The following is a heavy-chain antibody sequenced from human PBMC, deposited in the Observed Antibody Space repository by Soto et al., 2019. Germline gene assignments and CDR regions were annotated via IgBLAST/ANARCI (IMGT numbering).Heavy chain of an antibody. J-gene: IGHJ4*02. CDR1: GFTFTNYW. Sequence: GRSLRLSCAASGFTFTNYWMHWVRQAPGKGLVWVSHINNAGVSATYADSVKGRFTISRDNAKNTLYLQMNSLRAEDTAVYYCVRSDPGLDHCGQGTLVTVSS. V-gene: IGHV3-74*01. CDR3: VRSDPGLDH. D-gene: IGHD2-8*02. CDR2: INNAGVSA.